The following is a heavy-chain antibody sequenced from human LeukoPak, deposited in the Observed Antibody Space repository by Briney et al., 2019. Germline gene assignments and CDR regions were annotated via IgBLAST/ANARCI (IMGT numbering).Heavy chain of an antibody. V-gene: IGHV1-2*04. CDR2: INPNSGGT. CDR1: GYTFTGYY. J-gene: IGHJ6*02. CDR3: ARDGGGWYGDYYYGMDV. Sequence: ASVKVSCKASGYTFTGYYMHWVRQAPGQGLEWMGRINPNSGGTNYAQKFQGWVTMTRDTSISTAYVELSRLRSDDTAVYYCARDGGGWYGDYYYGMDVWGQGTTVTVSS. D-gene: IGHD6-19*01.